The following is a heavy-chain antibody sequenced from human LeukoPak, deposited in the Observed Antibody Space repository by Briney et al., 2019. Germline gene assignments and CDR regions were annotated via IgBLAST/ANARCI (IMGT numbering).Heavy chain of an antibody. J-gene: IGHJ3*02. V-gene: IGHV1-46*01. Sequence: ASVKVSCKASGYTFTSYYMHWVRQAPGQGLEWMGIINPSGGSTSYAQKFQGRVTMTRNTSTSTVYMELSSLRSEDTAVYYCASAVDTGAFDIWGQGTMVTVSS. CDR2: INPSGGST. CDR3: ASAVDTGAFDI. CDR1: GYTFTSYY. D-gene: IGHD5-18*01.